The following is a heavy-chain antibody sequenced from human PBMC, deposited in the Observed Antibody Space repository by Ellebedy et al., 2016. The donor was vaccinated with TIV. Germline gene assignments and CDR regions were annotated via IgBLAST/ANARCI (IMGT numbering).Heavy chain of an antibody. Sequence: GESLKISCPASGFTFSSHWMHWVRQAPGKGLVWVSRISSDGSYTSYADSVKGRFTISRDNTENSLYLQMNSLRAEDTAVYYCAKDVVAPGLAFDYWGQGTLVTVSS. D-gene: IGHD2-15*01. CDR2: ISSDGSYT. J-gene: IGHJ4*02. CDR3: AKDVVAPGLAFDY. V-gene: IGHV3-74*01. CDR1: GFTFSSHW.